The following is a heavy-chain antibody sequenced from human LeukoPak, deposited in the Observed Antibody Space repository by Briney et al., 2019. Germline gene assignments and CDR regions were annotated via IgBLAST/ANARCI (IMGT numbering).Heavy chain of an antibody. CDR3: ARRAGAYSHPYDY. V-gene: IGHV3-20*04. CDR2: INWNGGST. J-gene: IGHJ4*02. CDR1: GITFDDYG. D-gene: IGHD4/OR15-4a*01. Sequence: GGSLRLSCVASGITFDDYGMSWVRQAPGKGLEWVSGINWNGGSTSYADSVKGRFTVSRDNAKNSLYLQMNSLRAEDTAVYYCARRAGAYSHPYDYWGQGTLVTVSS.